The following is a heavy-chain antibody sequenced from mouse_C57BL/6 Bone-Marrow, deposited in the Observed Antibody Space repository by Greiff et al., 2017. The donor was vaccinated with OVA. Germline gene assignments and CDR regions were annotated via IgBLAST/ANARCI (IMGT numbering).Heavy chain of an antibody. J-gene: IGHJ2*01. D-gene: IGHD2-3*01. CDR2: ISDGGSYT. Sequence: EVLLVESGGGLVKPGGSLKLSCAASGFTFSSYAMSWVRQTPEKRLEWVATISDGGSYTYYTDNVKGRFTISRDNAKNNLYLQMSHLTSEDTAMYYCAGSIPYYFDYWGQGTTLTVSS. CDR1: GFTFSSYA. CDR3: AGSIPYYFDY. V-gene: IGHV5-4*01.